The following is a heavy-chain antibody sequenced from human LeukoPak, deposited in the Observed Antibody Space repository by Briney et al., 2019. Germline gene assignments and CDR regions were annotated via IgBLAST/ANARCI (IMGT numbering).Heavy chain of an antibody. J-gene: IGHJ6*02. CDR1: GFTFSAYA. D-gene: IGHD3-16*01. CDR3: ARFRWGDYYYYGVDV. Sequence: GGSLRLSCATSGFTFSAYAVTWVRQAPGQGLEWVSAISGSSGSTYYADSVKGRFTISRDTSKNMVYLQLNSLRAEDTAIYFCARFRWGDYYYYGVDVWGQGTTVTVSS. V-gene: IGHV3-23*01. CDR2: ISGSSGST.